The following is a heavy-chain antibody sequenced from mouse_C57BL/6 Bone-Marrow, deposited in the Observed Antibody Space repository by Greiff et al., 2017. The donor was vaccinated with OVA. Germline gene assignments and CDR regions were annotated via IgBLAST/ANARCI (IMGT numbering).Heavy chain of an antibody. CDR3: ARRDPYYGSSYAMDY. V-gene: IGHV1-55*01. D-gene: IGHD1-1*01. CDR2: IYPGSGST. J-gene: IGHJ4*01. CDR1: GYTFTSYW. Sequence: VQLQQPGAELVKPGASVKMSCKASGYTFTSYWITWVKQRPGQGLEWIGDIYPGSGSTNYNEKFKSKATLTVDTSSSTAYMQLSSLTSEDSAVYYGARRDPYYGSSYAMDYWGQGTSVTVSS.